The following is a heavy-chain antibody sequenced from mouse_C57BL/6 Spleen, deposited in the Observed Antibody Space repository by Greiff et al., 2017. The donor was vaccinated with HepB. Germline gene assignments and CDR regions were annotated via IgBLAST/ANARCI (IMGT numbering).Heavy chain of an antibody. V-gene: IGHV5-9*01. CDR1: GFTFSSYT. Sequence: EVKLMESGGGLVKPGGSLKLSCAASGFTFSSYTMSWVRQTPEKRLEWVATISGGGGNTYYPDSVKGRFTISRDHAKNTLYLQMSSLRSEDTALYYCARQRYYAMDYWGQGTSVTVSS. J-gene: IGHJ4*01. D-gene: IGHD2-14*01. CDR2: ISGGGGNT. CDR3: ARQRYYAMDY.